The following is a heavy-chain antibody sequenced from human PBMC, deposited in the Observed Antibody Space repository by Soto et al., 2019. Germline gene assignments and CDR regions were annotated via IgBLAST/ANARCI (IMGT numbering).Heavy chain of an antibody. J-gene: IGHJ6*02. CDR2: IYDTGISGYTPST. CDR3: ARGEDPFFYYGLDV. CDR1: GGSITSSY. Sequence: SETLSLTCTVSGGSITSSYWSWIRRPPGKGLEWIAYIYDTGISGYTPSTSYNPSLKSRVTMSVDTSKSQFSLKLTSVTAADTAVYYCARGEDPFFYYGLDVWGQGITVTVSS. V-gene: IGHV4-59*01.